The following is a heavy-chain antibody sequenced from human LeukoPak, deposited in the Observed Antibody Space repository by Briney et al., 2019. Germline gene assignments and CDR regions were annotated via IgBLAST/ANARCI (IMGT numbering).Heavy chain of an antibody. CDR1: GFTFSTYW. V-gene: IGHV3-74*01. CDR3: ARTTGGPASTWAFDI. Sequence: GGSLRLSCAASGFTFSTYWMHWVRQAPGKGLVWVSRISGDGSATTYADSMKGRFTVSRDNAKNTLYLQLSSLRAEDTAIYYCARTTGGPASTWAFDIWGQGQWSPSL. CDR2: ISGDGSAT. D-gene: IGHD6-13*01. J-gene: IGHJ3*02.